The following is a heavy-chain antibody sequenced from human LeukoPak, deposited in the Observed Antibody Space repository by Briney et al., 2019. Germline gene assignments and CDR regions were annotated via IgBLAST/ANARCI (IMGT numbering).Heavy chain of an antibody. CDR2: IYYSGST. CDR3: ARHFGPSITMIVVVTYYFDY. V-gene: IGHV4-39*01. J-gene: IGHJ4*02. Sequence: SETLSLTCAVYGGSFSGYYWGWISQPPGKGLEWIGSIYYSGSTYYNPSLKSRVTISVDTSKKQFSLKLSSVTAADSAVYYCARHFGPSITMIVVVTYYFDYWGQGTLVTVSS. D-gene: IGHD3-22*01. CDR1: GGSFSGYY.